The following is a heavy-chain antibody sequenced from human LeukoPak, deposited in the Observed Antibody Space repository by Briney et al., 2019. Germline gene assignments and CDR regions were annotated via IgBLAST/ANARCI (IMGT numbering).Heavy chain of an antibody. Sequence: GGSLRLSCAASGFTFSSYSMNWVRQAPGKGLEWVSSISSISSYIYYADSVKGRFTISRDNAKNSLYLQMNSLRAEDTAVYYCARAKEPLDHHFDYWGQGTLVTVSS. J-gene: IGHJ4*02. CDR3: ARAKEPLDHHFDY. V-gene: IGHV3-21*01. CDR2: ISSISSYI. CDR1: GFTFSSYS. D-gene: IGHD1-26*01.